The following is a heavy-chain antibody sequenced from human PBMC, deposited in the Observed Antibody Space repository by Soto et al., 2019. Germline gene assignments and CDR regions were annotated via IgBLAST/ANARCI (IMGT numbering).Heavy chain of an antibody. CDR1: GGSISSYY. Sequence: SETLSLTCTVSGGSISSYYWSWIRQPPGKGLEWIGYIYYSGSTNYNPPLKSRVTISVDTSENQFSLKLSSVTAADTAVYYCARRYGYSFDYWGQGTLVTVSS. V-gene: IGHV4-59*08. D-gene: IGHD1-1*01. CDR2: IYYSGST. CDR3: ARRYGYSFDY. J-gene: IGHJ4*02.